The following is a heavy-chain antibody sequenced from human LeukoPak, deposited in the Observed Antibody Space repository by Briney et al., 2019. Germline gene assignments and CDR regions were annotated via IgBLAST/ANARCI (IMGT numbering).Heavy chain of an antibody. CDR2: MNPNSGDT. CDR1: GYTFINYD. V-gene: IGHV1-8*01. CDR3: ARSGFGSGISFDP. Sequence: ASVKVSCKASGYTFINYDINWVRQATGQGLEWMGWMNPNSGDTGYAQTFQGRVTMTRDTSTSTAYMELSSLRSEDTAVYYCARSGFGSGISFDPWGQGTLVTVSS. J-gene: IGHJ5*02. D-gene: IGHD3-10*01.